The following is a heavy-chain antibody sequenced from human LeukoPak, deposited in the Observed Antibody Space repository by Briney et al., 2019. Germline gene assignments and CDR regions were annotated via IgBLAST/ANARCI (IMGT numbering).Heavy chain of an antibody. J-gene: IGHJ1*01. CDR3: TTYGANVAEYFEH. CDR2: IIPPSGTA. V-gene: IGHV1-69*05. CDR1: GGPYRYS. Sequence: SVKVSCKASGGPYRYSITWVRQGPEQGLEWMGGIIPPSGTANYSQKFQGRVTITKDDSPRTTYMELSSLRSEDTAVYYCTTYGANVAEYFEHWGQGTLLAVSS. D-gene: IGHD4/OR15-4a*01.